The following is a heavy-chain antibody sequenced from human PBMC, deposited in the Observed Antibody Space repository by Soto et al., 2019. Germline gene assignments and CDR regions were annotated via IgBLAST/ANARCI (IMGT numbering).Heavy chain of an antibody. CDR3: ARDKITGLFDY. J-gene: IGHJ4*02. Sequence: QVQLQQWGAGLLKPSETLSLTCSVYGASFSGYYWTWIRQPPGTGLVWIGEINHSGSTNYNPSLKSRVTISVDTSQNQFSLKLNSVTAADPAVYNCARDKITGLFDYWGQGTLVTVSS. D-gene: IGHD2-8*02. CDR2: INHSGST. V-gene: IGHV4-34*01. CDR1: GASFSGYY.